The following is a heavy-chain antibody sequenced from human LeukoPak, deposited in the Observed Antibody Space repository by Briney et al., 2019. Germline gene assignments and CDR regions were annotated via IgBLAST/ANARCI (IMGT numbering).Heavy chain of an antibody. CDR3: AREAGDI. CDR1: GFTFSTYS. CDR2: ISSRTSYT. J-gene: IGHJ3*02. V-gene: IGHV3-21*01. Sequence: GGSLRLSCAASGFTFSTYSMQWVRQAPGQGLEWVSSISSRTSYTYYADPVKGRFTISRDNAKNSLFLQMNSLRAEDMAVYYCAREAGDIWGQGTMVTVSS. D-gene: IGHD6-13*01.